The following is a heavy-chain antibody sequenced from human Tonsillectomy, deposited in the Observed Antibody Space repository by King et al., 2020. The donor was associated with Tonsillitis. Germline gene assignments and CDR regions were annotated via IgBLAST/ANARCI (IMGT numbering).Heavy chain of an antibody. Sequence: VQLVESGGGVVQPGGSLRLSCAASGFTFSNYGMHWVRQAPGKGLEWVAFTRHDGNHKNYADSVKGRFTISRDNSKNTLYLEMNSLRAEDTAVYYCDLALKGGYGYYYYGMDVRGQGTTVTVSS. V-gene: IGHV3-30*02. CDR3: DLALKGGYGYYYYGMDV. J-gene: IGHJ6*02. CDR2: TRHDGNHK. CDR1: GFTFSNYG. D-gene: IGHD3-22*01.